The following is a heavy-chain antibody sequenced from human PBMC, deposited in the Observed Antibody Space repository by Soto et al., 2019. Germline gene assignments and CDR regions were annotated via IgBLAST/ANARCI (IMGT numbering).Heavy chain of an antibody. CDR2: ISSSGNTI. J-gene: IGHJ3*02. CDR3: ARDLGYCSSTSCYVAAFDI. V-gene: IGHV3-11*01. CDR1: GFTFSDYY. D-gene: IGHD2-2*01. Sequence: GGSLRLSCTASGFTFSDYYMSWIRQAPGKGLECVSYISSSGNTIYYADSVKGRFTISRDNAKNSLYLQMNSLRAEDTAVYYCARDLGYCSSTSCYVAAFDIWGQGTMVTVSS.